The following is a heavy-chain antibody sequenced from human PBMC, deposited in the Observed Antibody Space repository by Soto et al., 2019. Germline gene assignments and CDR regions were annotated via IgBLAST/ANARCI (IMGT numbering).Heavy chain of an antibody. CDR3: ARGGSGSYVHYFDY. J-gene: IGHJ4*02. CDR1: GNTFTNYY. D-gene: IGHD3-10*01. CDR2: INPSGGTT. V-gene: IGHV1-46*01. Sequence: GASVKVSFKSSGNTFTNYYIHWVRQAPGQGLEWMGTINPSGGTTGYAQRLQGRLTVTRDTSTGIVYMELSTLRSDDTAVYYCARGGSGSYVHYFDYWGQGTLVTVSS.